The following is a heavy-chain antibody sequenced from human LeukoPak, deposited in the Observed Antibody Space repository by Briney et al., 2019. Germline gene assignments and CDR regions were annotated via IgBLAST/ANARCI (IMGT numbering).Heavy chain of an antibody. CDR2: VSGSGRST. CDR1: GFPFSSYA. J-gene: IGHJ6*02. D-gene: IGHD1-20*01. CDR3: AKAANWNDRHNYNYYYGMDV. V-gene: IGHV3-23*01. Sequence: GGSLRLSCVVSGFPFSSYAMSWVRQAPGKGLEWVSAVSGSGRSTFFADSLKGRFTISRDNSKNTLYLQMNSLRAEDTALYYCAKAANWNDRHNYNYYYGMDVWGQGTTVTVSS.